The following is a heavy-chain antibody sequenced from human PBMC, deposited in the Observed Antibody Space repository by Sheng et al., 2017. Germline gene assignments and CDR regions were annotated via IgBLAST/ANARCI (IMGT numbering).Heavy chain of an antibody. CDR2: IWYDGSNK. J-gene: IGHJ6*02. D-gene: IGHD4-17*01. V-gene: IGHV3-33*01. Sequence: QVQLVESGGGVVQPGRSLRLSCAASGFTFSGYGMHWVRQAPGKGLEWVAVIWYDGSNKYYADSVKGRFTISRDNSKNTLYLQMNSLRAEDTAVYYCARTNYGDYVFYGMDVWGQGTTVTV. CDR1: GFTFSGYG. CDR3: ARTNYGDYVFYGMDV.